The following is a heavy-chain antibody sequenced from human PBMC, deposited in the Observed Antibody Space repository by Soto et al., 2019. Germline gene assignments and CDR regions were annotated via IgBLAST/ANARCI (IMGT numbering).Heavy chain of an antibody. V-gene: IGHV4-38-2*01. D-gene: IGHD3-3*01. Sequence: TLSLTCAVSGYSISSGYYWGWIRQPPGKGLEWIGSIYHSGSTYYDPSLKSRVTISVDTSKNQFSLKLSSVTAADTAVYYCARYPGYDFWSGYYGDYYYYGMDVWGQGTTVTVSS. J-gene: IGHJ6*02. CDR2: IYHSGST. CDR3: ARYPGYDFWSGYYGDYYYYGMDV. CDR1: GYSISSGYY.